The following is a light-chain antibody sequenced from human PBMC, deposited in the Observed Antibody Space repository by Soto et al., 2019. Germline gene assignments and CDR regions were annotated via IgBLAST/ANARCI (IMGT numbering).Light chain of an antibody. J-gene: IGKJ3*01. V-gene: IGKV1-39*01. Sequence: DIQMTQSPSSLSASVRDTVTITCRASQTIDTYLNWYQQHPGKAPKLLIYTASTLQSGVPSRFSGSGSRTDFTLTINSLQPEDFATYYCQQSLRAPFTFGPGTKVD. CDR3: QQSLRAPFT. CDR2: TAS. CDR1: QTIDTY.